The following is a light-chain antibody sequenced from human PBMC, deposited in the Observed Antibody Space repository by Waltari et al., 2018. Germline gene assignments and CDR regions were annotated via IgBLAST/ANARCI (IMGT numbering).Light chain of an antibody. Sequence: QAGLPPPLSLPASPGASASPPCPFRRAINVCTYRRDWYQQKPGSPPPYLLRYKSDSDKQQGSGVPSRFSGSKDASANAGNLVISGLQSEDEADYYCMIWHSSAWVFGGGTKLTVL. CDR1: RAINVCTYR. CDR3: MIWHSSAWV. CDR2: YKSDSDK. J-gene: IGLJ3*02. V-gene: IGLV5-45*01.